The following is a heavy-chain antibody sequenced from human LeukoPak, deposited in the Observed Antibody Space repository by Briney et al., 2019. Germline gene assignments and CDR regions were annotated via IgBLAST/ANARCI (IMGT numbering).Heavy chain of an antibody. CDR1: GFTFSSYW. CDR3: ARLAAAARNWSFDL. J-gene: IGHJ2*01. CDR2: ISSDGSAT. Sequence: PGGSLRLSCATSGFTFSSYWMHWVRQAPGMGLVWVSRISSDGSATNYADSVKGRFTISRDNAENTLYLQMNSLRAEDTAVYYCARLAAAARNWSFDLWGRGTLVTVSS. D-gene: IGHD6-13*01. V-gene: IGHV3-74*01.